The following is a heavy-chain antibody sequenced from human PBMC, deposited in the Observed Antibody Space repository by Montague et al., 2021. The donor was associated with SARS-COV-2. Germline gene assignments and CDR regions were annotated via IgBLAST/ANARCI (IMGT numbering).Heavy chain of an antibody. J-gene: IGHJ3*02. D-gene: IGHD3-9*01. V-gene: IGHV4-34*01. CDR2: INQDGTS. Sequence: SETLSLTCAVSRGSFSNYYWTWVRQAPGKGLLWIGEINQDGTSNYNPSLKSRVTLSIDTSKNQISLKVTSVTAGDTAVYYCARGRPVRMTMRHFERTSSGGLDMWGQGTPVIVSS. CDR3: ARGRPVRMTMRHFERTSSGGLDM. CDR1: RGSFSNYY.